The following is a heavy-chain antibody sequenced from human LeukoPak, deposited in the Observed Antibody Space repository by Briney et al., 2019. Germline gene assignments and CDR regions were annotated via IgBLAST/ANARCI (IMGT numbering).Heavy chain of an antibody. V-gene: IGHV3-48*03. CDR3: ARDQRPGHPPRH. CDR1: GFSISTYE. D-gene: IGHD1-1*01. CDR2: MSSSGDTI. J-gene: IGHJ4*02. Sequence: GGSLRLSCAASGFSISTYEMNWVRQAPGKGLEWVSSMSSSGDTIYYADSVKGRFTISRDNAKNSLYMRMNSQRDEDSAVYYCARDQRPGHPPRHWGQGTLVTVFS.